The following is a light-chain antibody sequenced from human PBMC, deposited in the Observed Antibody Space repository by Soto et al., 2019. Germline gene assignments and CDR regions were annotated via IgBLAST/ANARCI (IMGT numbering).Light chain of an antibody. CDR3: QQYGTSPWT. CDR1: QSVSSY. J-gene: IGKJ1*01. CDR2: GAS. V-gene: IGKV3-20*01. Sequence: EIVLTQSPATLSLSPGERATPSCRASQSVSSYLAWYQQKPGQAPRLPIYGASSRATGIPDRFSGSGSGTDFTLTISRLEPEDFAVYYCQQYGTSPWTFGQGTKVDIK.